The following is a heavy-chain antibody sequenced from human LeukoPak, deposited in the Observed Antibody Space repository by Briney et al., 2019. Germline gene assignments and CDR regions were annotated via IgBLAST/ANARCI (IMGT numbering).Heavy chain of an antibody. V-gene: IGHV3-74*01. J-gene: IGHJ4*02. CDR2: INYDGSST. CDR1: GFTFSSYW. Sequence: GGSLRLSCAASGFTFSSYWMHWVRQAPGKGLVWVPRINYDGSSTGHADSVKGRFTISRDNAKNTLFLQMNSLRAEDTSVYYCARAGSLAAAGYDRGVDYWGQGTLVTVSS. D-gene: IGHD6-13*01. CDR3: ARAGSLAAAGYDRGVDY.